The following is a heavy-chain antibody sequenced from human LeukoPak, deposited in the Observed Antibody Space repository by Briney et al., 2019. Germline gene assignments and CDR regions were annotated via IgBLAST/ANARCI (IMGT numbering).Heavy chain of an antibody. D-gene: IGHD3-22*01. CDR1: EYIFTDDY. J-gene: IGHJ3*01. Sequence: ASVKVSCKPSEYIFTDDYMHWVRQTPGQGLEWMGWINPNSGGTRYPQKFQGRVTMATDTSINTVYLELKSLRSDDTAVFYCASHRYYYDGSGAFADILNDAFDVWGQGTLVTVSS. CDR3: ASHRYYYDGSGAFADILNDAFDV. V-gene: IGHV1-2*02. CDR2: INPNSGGT.